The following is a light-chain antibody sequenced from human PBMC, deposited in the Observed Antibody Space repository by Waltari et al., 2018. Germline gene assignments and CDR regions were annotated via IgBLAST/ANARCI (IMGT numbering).Light chain of an antibody. V-gene: IGLV2-23*01. J-gene: IGLJ1*01. CDR3: CSYAGSSTPYV. CDR2: EGS. CDR1: SSDVGSYNL. Sequence: QSALTQPASVSGSPGQSITISCTGTSSDVGSYNLVSWYQQTPGKAPKLMIYEGSKRPSGVSNRFSGSKSGNTSSLTISGLQAEDEADYYCCSYAGSSTPYVFGTGTKVTVL.